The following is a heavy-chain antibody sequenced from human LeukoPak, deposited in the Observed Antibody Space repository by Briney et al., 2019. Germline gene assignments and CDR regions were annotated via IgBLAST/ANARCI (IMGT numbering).Heavy chain of an antibody. J-gene: IGHJ4*02. CDR2: ISYDGSNK. D-gene: IGHD5-12*01. CDR1: GFTFSSYG. Sequence: PGGALRLSCAASGFTFSSYGMHWVRRAPGKGLEGVAVISYDGSNKYYADSLKGRFTISSDNSKNTLYLQMNSLRPADTAVYYCAKDRYSGHDSGYYFDYWAQGTLVTVSS. V-gene: IGHV3-30*18. CDR3: AKDRYSGHDSGYYFDY.